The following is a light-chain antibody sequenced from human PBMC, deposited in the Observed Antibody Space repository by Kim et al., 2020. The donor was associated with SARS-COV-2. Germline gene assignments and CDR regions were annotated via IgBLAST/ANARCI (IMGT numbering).Light chain of an antibody. CDR2: RDS. CDR1: TLANNY. CDR3: QAWDSRGGYV. J-gene: IGLJ1*01. Sequence: SPGQTTSVTCSGATLANNYVYWYHQKPGQSPVLVIYRDSKRPSGIPGRFSGSNSGNTATLTISGTQAMDEGDYYCQAWDSRGGYVFGTGTRVSVL. V-gene: IGLV3-1*01.